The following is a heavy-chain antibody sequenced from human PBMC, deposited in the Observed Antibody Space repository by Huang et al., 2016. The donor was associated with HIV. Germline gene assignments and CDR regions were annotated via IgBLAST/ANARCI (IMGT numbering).Heavy chain of an antibody. CDR2: VRSKAFGGAS. V-gene: IGHV3-49*03. D-gene: IGHD4-17*01. CDR3: SPSGDDYFYFYMDV. Sequence: QLVESGGDSVQSGRSLRLSCRGSGFIFNDFAINWFRQSPVKGLEWIGVVRSKAFGGASKSAPSVKDRFTVSRDEAKNVAFLQMDNLQVDDTAIYYCSPSGDDYFYFYMDVWGNGTTVIVS. CDR1: GFIFNDFA. J-gene: IGHJ6*03.